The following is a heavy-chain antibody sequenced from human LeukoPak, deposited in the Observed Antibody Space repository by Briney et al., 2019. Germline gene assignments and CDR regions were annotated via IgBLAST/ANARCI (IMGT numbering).Heavy chain of an antibody. J-gene: IGHJ4*02. V-gene: IGHV3-30*02. CDR2: IRYDGSNK. D-gene: IGHD5-12*01. CDR3: AKDPGVATINVSGY. Sequence: VGSLRLSCAASGFTFSSYGMHWVRQAPGKGLEWVAFIRYDGSNKYYADSVKGRFTISRDNSKNTLYLQMNSLRAEDTAVYYCAKDPGVATINVSGYWGQGTLVTVSS. CDR1: GFTFSSYG.